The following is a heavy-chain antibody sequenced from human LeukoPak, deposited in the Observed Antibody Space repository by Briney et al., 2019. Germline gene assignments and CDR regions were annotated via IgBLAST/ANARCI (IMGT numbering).Heavy chain of an antibody. V-gene: IGHV1-8*01. CDR1: GYTFTSYD. D-gene: IGHD6-13*01. Sequence: ASVKVSCKASGYTFTSYDINWVRQATGQGLEWMGWMYPNSGNTGYAQKFQGRVTMTRNTSISTAYMELSSLRSEDTAVYYCARGPRVSSWYIYYYYYMDVWGKGTTVTISS. CDR3: ARGPRVSSWYIYYYYYMDV. CDR2: MYPNSGNT. J-gene: IGHJ6*03.